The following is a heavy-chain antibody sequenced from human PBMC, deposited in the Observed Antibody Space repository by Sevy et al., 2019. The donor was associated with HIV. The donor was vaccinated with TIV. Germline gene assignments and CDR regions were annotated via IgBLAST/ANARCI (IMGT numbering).Heavy chain of an antibody. D-gene: IGHD3-3*01. CDR2: ISSSSSYI. Sequence: GGSLRLSCAASGFTFSSYSMNWVRQAPGKGLEWVSSISSSSSYIYYADSVKGRFTISRDNAKNSLYLQMNSLRAEDTAVYYCARDIGRATIFGVVHNGFDPWGQGTLVTVSS. CDR3: ARDIGRATIFGVVHNGFDP. J-gene: IGHJ5*02. CDR1: GFTFSSYS. V-gene: IGHV3-21*01.